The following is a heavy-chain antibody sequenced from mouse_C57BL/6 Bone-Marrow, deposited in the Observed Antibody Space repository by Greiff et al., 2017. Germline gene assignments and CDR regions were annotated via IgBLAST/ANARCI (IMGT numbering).Heavy chain of an antibody. CDR1: GYTFTSYG. V-gene: IGHV1-81*01. CDR2: IYPRSGNT. Sequence: VQLKQSGAELARPGASVKLSCKASGYTFTSYGISWVKQRTGQGLEWIGEIYPRSGNTYYNEKFKGKATLTADKSSSTAYMELRSLTSEDSAVYFCARFITTVVAPIWYAMDYWGQGTSVTVSS. D-gene: IGHD1-1*01. J-gene: IGHJ4*01. CDR3: ARFITTVVAPIWYAMDY.